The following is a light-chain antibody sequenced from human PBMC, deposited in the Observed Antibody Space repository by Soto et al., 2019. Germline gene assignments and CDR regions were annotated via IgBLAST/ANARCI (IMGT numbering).Light chain of an antibody. CDR1: SSDVGRYNY. CDR2: DVI. Sequence: QSALTQPASVSGSPGQSIAISCTGTSSDVGRYNYVSWYQHHPGKAPKLMISDVINRPSGVSNHFSGSKSGNTASLTISGLQAEDEADYYCSSYTSSSTRVFGGGTKLTVL. V-gene: IGLV2-14*03. J-gene: IGLJ3*02. CDR3: SSYTSSSTRV.